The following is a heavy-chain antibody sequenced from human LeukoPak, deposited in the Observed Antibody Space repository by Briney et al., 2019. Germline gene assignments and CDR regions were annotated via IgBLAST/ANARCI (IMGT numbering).Heavy chain of an antibody. D-gene: IGHD2-15*01. CDR3: ARLGRYCSGGSCYEYFQH. Sequence: ASVKVSCKASGYTFHSYGISWVRQAPGQGLEWMGWISAYNGNTNYAQKLQGRVTMTTDTSTSTAYMELRSLRSDDTAVYYCARLGRYCSGGSCYEYFQHWGEGTLVTVSS. J-gene: IGHJ1*01. V-gene: IGHV1-18*01. CDR2: ISAYNGNT. CDR1: GYTFHSYG.